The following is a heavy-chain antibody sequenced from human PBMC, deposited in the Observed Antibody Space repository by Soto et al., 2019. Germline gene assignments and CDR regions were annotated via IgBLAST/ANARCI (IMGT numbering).Heavy chain of an antibody. D-gene: IGHD6-19*01. CDR3: ARTVRVSERRYYYYYYGMDV. CDR1: GGSISSSNW. Sequence: SETLSLTCAVSGGSISSSNWWSWVRQPPGKGLEWIGEIYHSGSTNYNPSLKSRVTISVDKSKNQFSLKLSSVTAADTAVYYCARTVRVSERRYYYYYYGMDVWGQGTTVTVSS. CDR2: IYHSGST. J-gene: IGHJ6*02. V-gene: IGHV4-4*02.